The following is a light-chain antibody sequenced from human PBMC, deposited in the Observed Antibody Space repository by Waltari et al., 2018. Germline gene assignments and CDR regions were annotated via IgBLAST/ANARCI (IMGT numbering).Light chain of an antibody. V-gene: IGKV1-9*01. J-gene: IGKJ3*01. CDR3: QQLNSYPLS. CDR2: AAS. CDR1: QGISSY. Sequence: DIQLTQSPSFLSASVGDRVTITCWASQGISSYLAWYQQKPGKAPKRLIYAASTLQSGVPSRFSGSGSGTEFTLTISSLQPEDFATYYCQQLNSYPLSFGPGTKVDIK.